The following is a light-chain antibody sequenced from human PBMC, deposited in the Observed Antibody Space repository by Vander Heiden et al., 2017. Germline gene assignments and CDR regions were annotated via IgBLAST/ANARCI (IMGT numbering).Light chain of an antibody. CDR3: QQYYTTPHT. J-gene: IGKJ2*01. V-gene: IGKV4-1*01. Sequence: DIVMTQSQDSLAVSLVERATINCKSSQSVLHSSNNKNYLAWYQQKPGQPPKLLIYWASTRESGVPDRFSGRESGTDFTLTISSLQAEDVAVYYCQQYYTTPHTFGQGTKLEIK. CDR2: WAS. CDR1: QSVLHSSNNKNY.